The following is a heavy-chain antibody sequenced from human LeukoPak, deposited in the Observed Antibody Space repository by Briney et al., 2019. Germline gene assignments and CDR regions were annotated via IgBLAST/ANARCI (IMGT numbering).Heavy chain of an antibody. CDR1: GHTFTGYY. V-gene: IGHV1-2*02. Sequence: ASVKVSCKASGHTFTGYYMHWVRQAPGQGLEWMGWINPNSGGTNYAQKFQGRVTMTSDTSISTVYMELSRLRSDDTAVYYCARAQYNWNYSSGYWGQGTLVTVSS. CDR2: INPNSGGT. CDR3: ARAQYNWNYSSGY. D-gene: IGHD1-7*01. J-gene: IGHJ4*02.